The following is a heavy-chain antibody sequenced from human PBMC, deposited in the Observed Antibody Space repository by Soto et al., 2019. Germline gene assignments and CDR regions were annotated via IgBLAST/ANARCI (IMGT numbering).Heavy chain of an antibody. D-gene: IGHD2-21*01. CDR2: ISGSGGRT. J-gene: IGHJ6*02. Sequence: PGGSLRLSCAASGFTFSSYAMSWVRQAPGKGLEWVSAISGSGGRTYYADSVKGRFTISRDNSKNPLYLQMNSLRAQDTAVYYCAKIDTILAPYYYGMDFWGQGTTVTVAS. CDR3: AKIDTILAPYYYGMDF. V-gene: IGHV3-23*01. CDR1: GFTFSSYA.